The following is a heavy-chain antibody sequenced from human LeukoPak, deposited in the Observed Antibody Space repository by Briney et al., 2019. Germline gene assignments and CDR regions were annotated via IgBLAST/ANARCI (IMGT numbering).Heavy chain of an antibody. CDR2: IGTAGDT. V-gene: IGHV3-13*01. CDR3: ARDMAPSGMDV. D-gene: IGHD3-10*01. Sequence: GGFLRLSCAASGFTFSSYDMHWVRQATGKGLEWVSAIGTAGDTYYPGSVKGRFTISRENAKNSLYLQMNSLRAGDTAVYYCARDMAPSGMDVWGQGTTVTVSS. CDR1: GFTFSSYD. J-gene: IGHJ6*02.